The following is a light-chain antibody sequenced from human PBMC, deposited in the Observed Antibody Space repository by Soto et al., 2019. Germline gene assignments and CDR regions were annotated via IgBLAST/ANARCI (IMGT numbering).Light chain of an antibody. CDR2: GAS. CDR1: QSVYIN. J-gene: IGKJ1*01. CDR3: QQYNDWPLT. Sequence: EIVMTKSPATLSVSPGERVTLSCRASQSVYINVAWYQQRPGQTPRVLIYGASTRATGIPARFSGSGSGTEFTLTSSSLQSADSAVYYCQQYNDWPLTFGQGTKVEIK. V-gene: IGKV3-15*01.